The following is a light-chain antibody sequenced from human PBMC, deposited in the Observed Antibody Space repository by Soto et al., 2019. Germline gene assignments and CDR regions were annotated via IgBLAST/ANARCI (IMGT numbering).Light chain of an antibody. CDR1: QSVSSS. Sequence: EVVMTQSPATLSMSPGERATLSCRASQSVSSSLAWYQQKPGQAPRLLIYGASTRATGIPDRCSGSGSETEFTLTISSLEAEDFAIYYCQQYNNLWTFGQGTKVEIK. CDR3: QQYNNLWT. J-gene: IGKJ1*01. V-gene: IGKV3-15*01. CDR2: GAS.